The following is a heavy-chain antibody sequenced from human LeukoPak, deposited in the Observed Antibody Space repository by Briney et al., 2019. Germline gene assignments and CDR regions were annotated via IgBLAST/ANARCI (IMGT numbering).Heavy chain of an antibody. CDR1: GGSISSYY. D-gene: IGHD3-10*01. J-gene: IGHJ6*03. CDR3: ARDTRYGSGSYYTLAGPNYYYYIDV. V-gene: IGHV4-59*12. Sequence: SETLSLTCTVSGGSISSYYWSWIRQPPGKGLERIGYIYYSGSTNYNPSLKSRVTISVDTSKNQFSLKLRSVTAADTAVYFCARDTRYGSGSYYTLAGPNYYYYIDVWGKGTTVTISS. CDR2: IYYSGST.